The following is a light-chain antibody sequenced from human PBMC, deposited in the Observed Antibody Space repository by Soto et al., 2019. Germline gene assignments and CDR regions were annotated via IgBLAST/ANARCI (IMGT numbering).Light chain of an antibody. CDR2: GAS. CDR3: QPYGSSPRT. V-gene: IGKV3-20*01. Sequence: EIVMTQSPATLSVSPGERATLSCRASQSVSSNFLAWYQQKPGQAPRLLIYGASNRATGIPDRFSGSGSGTDFTLTISRLEPEDFAVFYCQPYGSSPRTFGQGTKGDIK. J-gene: IGKJ1*01. CDR1: QSVSSNF.